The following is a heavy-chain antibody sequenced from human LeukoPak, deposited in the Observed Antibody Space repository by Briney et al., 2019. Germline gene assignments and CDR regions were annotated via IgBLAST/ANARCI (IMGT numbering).Heavy chain of an antibody. V-gene: IGHV4-59*01. CDR1: GGSISSYY. D-gene: IGHD2-8*01. CDR3: ARGSPGLPIVPLLYFDY. CDR2: IYYSGST. J-gene: IGHJ4*02. Sequence: PSETLSLTCTVSGGSISSYYWSWIRQPPGKGLEWIGYIYYSGSTNYNPSLKSRVTISVDTSKNQFSLELSSVTAADTAVYYCARGSPGLPIVPLLYFDYWGQGTLVTVSS.